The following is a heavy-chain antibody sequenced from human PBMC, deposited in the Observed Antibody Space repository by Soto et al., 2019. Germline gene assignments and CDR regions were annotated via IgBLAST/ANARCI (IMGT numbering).Heavy chain of an antibody. CDR2: INSDGSST. Sequence: GGSLRLSCAASGFTFSSYWMHWVRQAPGKGLVWVSRINSDGSSTSYADSVKGRFTISRDNAKNTLYLQMNSLRAEDTAVYYCARFEPYYGMDVWGQGTTVTVSS. CDR1: GFTFSSYW. J-gene: IGHJ6*02. CDR3: ARFEPYYGMDV. V-gene: IGHV3-74*01.